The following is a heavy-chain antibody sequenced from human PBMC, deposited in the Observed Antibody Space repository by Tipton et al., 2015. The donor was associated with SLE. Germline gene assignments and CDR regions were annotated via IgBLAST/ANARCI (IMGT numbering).Heavy chain of an antibody. D-gene: IGHD1-1*01. CDR1: RNSFTTYW. J-gene: IGHJ4*02. Sequence: QLVQSGGEVKKPGESLKISCKGSRNSFTTYWIGWVRQMPGKGLEWMGSIYPGDSDTRYSPSFQGQVTISADKSISTAYLQWSSLKASDTAMYYCARQSVQGAYLDFWGQGTLLTVSS. V-gene: IGHV5-51*01. CDR2: IYPGDSDT. CDR3: ARQSVQGAYLDF.